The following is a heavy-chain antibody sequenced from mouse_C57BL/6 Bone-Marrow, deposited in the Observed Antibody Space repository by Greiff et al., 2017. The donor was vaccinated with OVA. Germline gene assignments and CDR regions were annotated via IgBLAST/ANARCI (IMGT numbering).Heavy chain of an antibody. CDR1: GYTFTDYY. Sequence: EVKLQQSGPELVKPGASVKISCKASGYTFTDYYMNWVKQSHGKSLEWIGDINPNNGGTSYNQKFKGKATLTVDKSSSTAYMELRSLTSEDSAVYYCAKGYGNYWYFDVWGTGTTVTVSS. CDR2: INPNNGGT. V-gene: IGHV1-26*01. J-gene: IGHJ1*03. D-gene: IGHD2-1*01. CDR3: AKGYGNYWYFDV.